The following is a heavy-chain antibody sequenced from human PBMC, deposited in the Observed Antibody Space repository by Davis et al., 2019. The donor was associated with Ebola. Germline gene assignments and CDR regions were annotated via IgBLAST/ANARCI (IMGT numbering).Heavy chain of an antibody. CDR3: AREKAGRTLYYYYGMGV. Sequence: GESLKISCAASGFTFSSYSMNWVRQAPGKGLEWVSSISSSSSYIYYADSVKGRFTISRDNAKNSLYLQMNSLRAEDTAVYYCAREKAGRTLYYYYGMGVWGQGATVTVSS. CDR1: GFTFSSYS. J-gene: IGHJ6*02. V-gene: IGHV3-21*01. CDR2: ISSSSSYI. D-gene: IGHD1-14*01.